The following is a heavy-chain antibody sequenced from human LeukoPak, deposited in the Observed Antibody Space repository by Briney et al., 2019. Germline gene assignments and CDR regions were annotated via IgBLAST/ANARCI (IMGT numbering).Heavy chain of an antibody. D-gene: IGHD3-3*01. CDR1: GGSISSYY. J-gene: IGHJ5*02. V-gene: IGHV4-59*01. Sequence: SETLSLTCTVSGGSISSYYWSWTRQPPGKRLECIGYIYYTGTTNYNPSLKSRVTISVDTSKNQFSLRLSSVTAADTAVYYCARGSSGYYIPWFDPWGQGTLVTVSS. CDR2: IYYTGTT. CDR3: ARGSSGYYIPWFDP.